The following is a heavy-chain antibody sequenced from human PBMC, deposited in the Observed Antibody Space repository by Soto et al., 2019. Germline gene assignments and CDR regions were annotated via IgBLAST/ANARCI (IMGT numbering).Heavy chain of an antibody. J-gene: IGHJ5*02. D-gene: IGHD2-15*01. CDR3: ARGIYSRDWFDP. Sequence: TLSLTCTVSGGSISSYYWSWIRQPPGKGLEWIGYIYYSGSTNYNPSLKSRVTISVDTSKNQFSLKLSSVTAADTAVYYCARGIYSRDWFDPWGQGTLVTVSS. CDR1: GGSISSYY. CDR2: IYYSGST. V-gene: IGHV4-59*01.